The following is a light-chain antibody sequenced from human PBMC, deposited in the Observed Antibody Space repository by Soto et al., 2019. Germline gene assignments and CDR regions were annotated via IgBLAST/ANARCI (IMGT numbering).Light chain of an antibody. CDR3: QQFDNSAFT. CDR1: QSVSNSY. CDR2: GAS. J-gene: IGKJ5*01. Sequence: IVFTQSPVTLSLSPGSRATLSCRASQSVSNSYLAWYQHKPGQAPRLLIYGASTSDTGIPDRFTGSGSGTDFTLTISSLEPEDFAVYYCQQFDNSAFTFGRGTRLEI. V-gene: IGKV3-20*01.